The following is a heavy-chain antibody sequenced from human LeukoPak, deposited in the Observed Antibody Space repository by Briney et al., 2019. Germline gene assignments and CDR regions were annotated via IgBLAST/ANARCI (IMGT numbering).Heavy chain of an antibody. CDR2: ISGSGGST. CDR3: VRNKGVAVAAEYFQH. Sequence: GGSLRLSCAASGFTFSSYAMSWVRQAPGRGLEWVSDISGSGGSTYYADSVKGRFTISRDNSKNTLYLQMNSLRAEDTAVYYCVRNKGVAVAAEYFQHWGQGTLVTVSS. CDR1: GFTFSSYA. D-gene: IGHD6-19*01. J-gene: IGHJ1*01. V-gene: IGHV3-23*01.